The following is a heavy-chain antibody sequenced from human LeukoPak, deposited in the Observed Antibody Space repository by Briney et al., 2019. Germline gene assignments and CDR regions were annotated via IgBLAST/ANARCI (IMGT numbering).Heavy chain of an antibody. CDR1: GFTFSTYA. Sequence: GGSLRLSCAASGFTFSTYAMTWVRQAPGKGLEWVSAVRGSGSATYYADSVEGRFTISRDNSNNMLYLKMTSLEVEDTAMYYCVKTSRRDSAYDSPFDYWGQGTLVTVSS. D-gene: IGHD5-12*01. CDR3: VKTSRRDSAYDSPFDY. CDR2: VRGSGSAT. V-gene: IGHV3-23*01. J-gene: IGHJ4*02.